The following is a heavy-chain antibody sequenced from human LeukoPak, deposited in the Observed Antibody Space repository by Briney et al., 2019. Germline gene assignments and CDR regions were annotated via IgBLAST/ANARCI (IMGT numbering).Heavy chain of an antibody. CDR3: ARGPLYAVTPVAYFDY. Sequence: PGGSLRLSCAASGFTFRNYSMNWVRQAPGKGLEWVSYISSGSRNKYYAGSVKGRFTISRDNAEGSLYLQMNSLRAEDTAVYYCARGPLYAVTPVAYFDYWGQGTLVTVSS. V-gene: IGHV3-48*01. CDR1: GFTFRNYS. CDR2: ISSGSRNK. J-gene: IGHJ4*02. D-gene: IGHD2-8*01.